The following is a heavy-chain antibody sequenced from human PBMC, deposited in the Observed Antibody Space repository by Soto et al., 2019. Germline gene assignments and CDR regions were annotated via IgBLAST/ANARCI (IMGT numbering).Heavy chain of an antibody. CDR1: GYSVSSSDYY. V-gene: IGHV4-39*01. Sequence: SETLSLTCSVSGYSVSSSDYYWDWIRQPPGKGLEWIGSMFYSGLTYYNPSLKSRVTLSVDTSKNHFSVRLNSVTAADTAVYYCAPLTVSLSGPYGIHVWGQGTSVTVCS. D-gene: IGHD2-15*01. J-gene: IGHJ6*02. CDR2: MFYSGLT. CDR3: APLTVSLSGPYGIHV.